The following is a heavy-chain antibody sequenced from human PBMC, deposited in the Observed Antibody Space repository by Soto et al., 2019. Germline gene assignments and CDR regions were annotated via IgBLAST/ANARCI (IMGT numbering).Heavy chain of an antibody. V-gene: IGHV3-30-3*01. CDR2: ISYDGTKE. CDR1: GFTLSDFA. D-gene: IGHD2-21*02. CDR3: AGPGGDFAPYFDY. J-gene: IGHJ4*02. Sequence: QVQLVESGGGVVQPGRSLRLSCAASGFTLSDFAMHWVRQAPGRGLEWVAVISYDGTKEYFADSVRGRFTISRDNSNNTLFLHMNNLRPDDTAVYCCAGPGGDFAPYFDYWGQGTLVTVSS.